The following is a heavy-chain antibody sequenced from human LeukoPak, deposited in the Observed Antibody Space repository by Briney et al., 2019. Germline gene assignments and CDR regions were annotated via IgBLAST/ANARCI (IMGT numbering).Heavy chain of an antibody. CDR1: EFTFSSYA. Sequence: GGSLRLSCVVSEFTFSSYAMSWVRQVPGKGLEWVANIKKDGSETYYVDSVKGRFTISRDNAKNSLYLQMNSLRAEDTAMYYCARGRYSGTTYYFDYWGQGTLVTVSS. CDR3: ARGRYSGTTYYFDY. V-gene: IGHV3-7*03. J-gene: IGHJ4*02. CDR2: IKKDGSET. D-gene: IGHD5-12*01.